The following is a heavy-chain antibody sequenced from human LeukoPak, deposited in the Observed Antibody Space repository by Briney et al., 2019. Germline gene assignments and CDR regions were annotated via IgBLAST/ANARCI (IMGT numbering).Heavy chain of an antibody. Sequence: PGGSLRLSCATSGFTFSDYGVHWVRRPPGMGLEWVAVIWYDGSNKYYADSVKGRFTISRDNSKNTLYLQMNSLRAEDTAVYYCARAISKVSSGWYLCYFDYWGQGTLVTVSS. J-gene: IGHJ4*02. CDR2: IWYDGSNK. CDR1: GFTFSDYG. D-gene: IGHD6-19*01. V-gene: IGHV3-33*01. CDR3: ARAISKVSSGWYLCYFDY.